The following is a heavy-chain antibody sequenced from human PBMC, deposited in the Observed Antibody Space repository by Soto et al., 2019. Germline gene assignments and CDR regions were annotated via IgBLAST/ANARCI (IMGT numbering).Heavy chain of an antibody. J-gene: IGHJ4*02. CDR2: ISGSGGTT. Sequence: EVQLLESGGGLVQPGRSLRLSCAASGFTFSNYAMSWVRQAPGQGLDWVSAISGSGGTTYYADSVKGRFTISRDNSKNTLFRQMNSLRAEDAAVYYCAKFFVETGSNSGWPWSFHYRGQGTLVTVSS. CDR3: AKFFVETGSNSGWPWSFHY. V-gene: IGHV3-23*01. CDR1: GFTFSNYA. D-gene: IGHD6-25*01.